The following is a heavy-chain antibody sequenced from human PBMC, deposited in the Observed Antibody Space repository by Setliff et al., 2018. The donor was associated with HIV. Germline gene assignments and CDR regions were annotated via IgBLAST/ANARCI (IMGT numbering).Heavy chain of an antibody. V-gene: IGHV4-59*08. CDR2: IYYGGNT. D-gene: IGHD3-22*01. CDR1: GGSIINNF. CDR3: ARSLVPSGYYYGRHAFDI. Sequence: SETLSLTCTVSGGSIINNFWSWIRLPPGKGLEWIGNIYYGGNTNYNPSFKSRVTISVDTSKNQFSLRVNSVTAADTAVYYCARSLVPSGYYYGRHAFDIWGQGTKVTVSS. J-gene: IGHJ3*02.